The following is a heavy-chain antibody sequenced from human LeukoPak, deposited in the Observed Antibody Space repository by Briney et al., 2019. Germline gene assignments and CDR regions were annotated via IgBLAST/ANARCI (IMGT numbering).Heavy chain of an antibody. J-gene: IGHJ4*02. Sequence: GGSLRLSCAASGFTFSSYWMSWVRQAPGKGLEWVANIKRDGSEKYYVDSVKGRFTISRDNAKNSLYLQMNSLRAEDTAVYCCARFFGVVIPSCLDYWGQGTLVTVSS. CDR3: ARFFGVVIPSCLDY. CDR1: GFTFSSYW. V-gene: IGHV3-7*01. CDR2: IKRDGSEK. D-gene: IGHD3-3*01.